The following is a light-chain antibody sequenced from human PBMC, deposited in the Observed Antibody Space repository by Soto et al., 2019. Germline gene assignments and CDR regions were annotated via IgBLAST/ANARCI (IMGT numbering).Light chain of an antibody. CDR3: QQRGYLPLT. Sequence: LSLSPGTVSLSPRDGATLSCRASETVSSSYLAWYQQKPGQAPRLLIYDASNRATGIPARFSGSGSGTDFTLTISSLEPEDFAVYYCQQRGYLPLTFGG. CDR2: DAS. J-gene: IGKJ4*01. V-gene: IGKV3D-20*02. CDR1: ETVSSSY.